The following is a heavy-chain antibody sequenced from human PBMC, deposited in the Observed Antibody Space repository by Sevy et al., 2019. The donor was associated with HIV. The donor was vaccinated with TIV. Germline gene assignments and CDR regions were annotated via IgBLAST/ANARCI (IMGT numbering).Heavy chain of an antibody. J-gene: IGHJ6*02. CDR1: GFRFSDYA. CDR3: AKDNRPATMSNSSYYYYYGMDV. V-gene: IGHV3-9*01. Sequence: GGSLRLSCAASGFRFSDYAMHWVRQAPGKGLEWVSDISWNSVSLDYADSVKGRFTISRDNAKNSLYLQMNRLRSEDTALYYCAKDNRPATMSNSSYYYYYGMDVWGQGTTVTVSS. D-gene: IGHD6-6*01. CDR2: ISWNSVSL.